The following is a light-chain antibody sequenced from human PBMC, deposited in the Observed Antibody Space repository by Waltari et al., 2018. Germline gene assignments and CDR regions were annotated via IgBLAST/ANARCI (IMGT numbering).Light chain of an antibody. CDR3: MQTLQSPFT. CDR2: WGS. V-gene: IGKV2-28*01. J-gene: IGKJ3*01. Sequence: EIVMTQSPLSLSVTPGEPASFSCTSSQSLHHVNGFRFLDWYVQKPGQSPQLLIYWGSERAAGCPDRFSCVDSDTNFALKISRVEAGDVGIYYCMQTLQSPFTFGPGTKLDIK. CDR1: QSLHHVNGFRF.